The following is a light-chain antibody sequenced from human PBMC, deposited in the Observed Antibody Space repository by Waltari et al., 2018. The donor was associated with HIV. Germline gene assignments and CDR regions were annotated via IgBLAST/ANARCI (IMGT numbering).Light chain of an antibody. J-gene: IGLJ3*02. V-gene: IGLV2-23*02. CDR2: EVS. CDR1: SSDVGSHNL. CDR3: CSYAGSSIWV. Sequence: QSPLTPPASVSGSPGQSSTISRTGTSSDVGSHNLFSWYHQHPGKPPTLLIYEVSKRPSGVSNRFAGSKAGNTAPLTIAGLQAEDDADYYCCSYAGSSIWVFGGGTKLTVL.